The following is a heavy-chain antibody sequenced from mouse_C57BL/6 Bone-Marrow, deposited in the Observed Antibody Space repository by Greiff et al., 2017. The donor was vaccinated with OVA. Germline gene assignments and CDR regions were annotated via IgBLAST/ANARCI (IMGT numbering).Heavy chain of an antibody. CDR2: IYPRSGNT. CDR1: GYTFTSYG. J-gene: IGHJ3*01. V-gene: IGHV1-81*01. Sequence: QVQLQQSGAELARPGASVKLSCKASGYTFTSYGISWVKQRTGQGLEWIGEIYPRSGNTYYNEKFKGKATLTADKSSSTAYMELRSLTSEDSAVYFCARCEGRFAYWGQGTLVTVSA. CDR3: ARCEGRFAY.